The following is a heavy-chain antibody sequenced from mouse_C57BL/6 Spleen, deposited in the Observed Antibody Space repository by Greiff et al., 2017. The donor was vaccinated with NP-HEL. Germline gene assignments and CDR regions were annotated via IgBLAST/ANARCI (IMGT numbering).Heavy chain of an antibody. CDR3: AREDYGSSPFDY. D-gene: IGHD1-1*01. CDR2: ISYDGSN. J-gene: IGHJ2*01. V-gene: IGHV3-6*01. Sequence: DVKLQESGPGLVKPSQSLSLTCSVTGYSITSGYYWNWIRQFPGNKLEWMGYISYDGSNNYNPSLKNRISITRDKSKNQFFLKLNSVTTEDTATYDCAREDYGSSPFDYWGQGTTLTVSS. CDR1: GYSITSGYY.